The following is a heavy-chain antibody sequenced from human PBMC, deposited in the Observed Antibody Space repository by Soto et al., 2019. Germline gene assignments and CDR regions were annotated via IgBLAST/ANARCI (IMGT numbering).Heavy chain of an antibody. CDR3: ATDKYSDILTGHYRDH. J-gene: IGHJ1*01. CDR2: INSDGSST. D-gene: IGHD3-9*01. Sequence: GSLRLSCAASGFTFSSYWMHWVRQAPGKGLVWVSRINSDGSSTTYADSVKGRFTISRDNAKNTLYLQMNSLRVEDTAVYYCATDKYSDILTGHYRDHSGQGTLVTVYS. V-gene: IGHV3-74*01. CDR1: GFTFSSYW.